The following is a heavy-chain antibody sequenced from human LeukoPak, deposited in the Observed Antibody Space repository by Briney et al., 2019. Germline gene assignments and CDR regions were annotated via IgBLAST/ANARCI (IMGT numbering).Heavy chain of an antibody. CDR3: AKGATPDAFDI. V-gene: IGHV3-9*03. Sequence: GGSLRLSCAASGFSFSSYNMNWVRQAPGKGLEWVSGISWNSGSIGYADSVKGRFTISRDNAKNFLYLQMNSLRAEDMALYYCAKGATPDAFDIWGQGTMVTVSS. CDR1: GFSFSSYN. CDR2: ISWNSGSI. D-gene: IGHD1-26*01. J-gene: IGHJ3*02.